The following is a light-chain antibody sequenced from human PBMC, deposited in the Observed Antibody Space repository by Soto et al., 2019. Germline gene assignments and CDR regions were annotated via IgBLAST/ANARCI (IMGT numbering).Light chain of an antibody. CDR3: QQYGSSRT. CDR2: GAS. Sequence: EIVLTQSPGTLSLSPGERATLSCRASQSVSSSYLAWYQQKPGQAPRLLIYGASSRATGIPDSFSGSGSGTDFTLTISRLEPDDFAVYYCQQYGSSRTFGQGTKVEIK. J-gene: IGKJ1*01. CDR1: QSVSSSY. V-gene: IGKV3-20*01.